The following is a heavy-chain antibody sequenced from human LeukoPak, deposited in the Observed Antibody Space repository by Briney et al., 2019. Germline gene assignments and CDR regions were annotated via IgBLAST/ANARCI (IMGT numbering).Heavy chain of an antibody. D-gene: IGHD4-11*01. Sequence: GGSLRLSCVGSGFSFSSYAMSWVRQAPGKGLEWVSAMSGSGNHTYYADSVKGRFTISRDNSKNTVYLQMNTLRVDDTAVYYCAKGGQQFIYYYLHMAVWGRGTTVTVSS. V-gene: IGHV3-23*01. J-gene: IGHJ6*03. CDR1: GFSFSSYA. CDR2: MSGSGNHT. CDR3: AKGGQQFIYYYLHMAV.